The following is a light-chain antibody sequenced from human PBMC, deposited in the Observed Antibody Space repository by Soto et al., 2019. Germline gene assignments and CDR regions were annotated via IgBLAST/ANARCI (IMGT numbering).Light chain of an antibody. CDR1: SSNIGAGYD. CDR2: TNS. J-gene: IGLJ3*02. V-gene: IGLV1-40*01. CDR3: QSYDRSLSALG. Sequence: QSVLTQPPSVSGAPGQGVTISCAGTSSNIGAGYDVHWYQQVPGTAPKLLIYTNSNRPSGVPDRFSGSKSGTSASLAITGLQAADEADYYCQSYDRSLSALGFGGGTKLTVL.